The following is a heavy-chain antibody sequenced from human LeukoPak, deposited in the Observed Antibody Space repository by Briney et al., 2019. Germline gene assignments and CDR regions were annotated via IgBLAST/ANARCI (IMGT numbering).Heavy chain of an antibody. CDR2: IGGSGDTT. V-gene: IGHV3-23*01. CDR1: GFTFSNYA. Sequence: GGSLRLSCAASGFTFSNYAMTWVRQAPGKGLEWLSAIGGSGDTTYYADSVKGRFTISRDNSKNTLYLQLNSLRAEDTAVYYCAKDVSRYNTSPEGAFDIWGQGTMVTVSS. D-gene: IGHD1-14*01. J-gene: IGHJ3*02. CDR3: AKDVSRYNTSPEGAFDI.